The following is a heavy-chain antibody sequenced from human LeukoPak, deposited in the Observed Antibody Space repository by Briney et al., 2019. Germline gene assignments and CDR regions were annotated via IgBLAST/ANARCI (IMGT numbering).Heavy chain of an antibody. D-gene: IGHD3-10*01. CDR1: GDSISSYY. CDR3: ARNHIVTGTYFDS. Sequence: SKTLSLTCTVSGDSISSYYWNWIRQPAGKGLEWIGRIYASGYTEYNPSLQTRVTMSVDTSKNEFSLKVDTVTAADIAVYFCARNHIVTGTYFDSWGQGILVTVSS. CDR2: IYASGYT. V-gene: IGHV4-4*07. J-gene: IGHJ4*02.